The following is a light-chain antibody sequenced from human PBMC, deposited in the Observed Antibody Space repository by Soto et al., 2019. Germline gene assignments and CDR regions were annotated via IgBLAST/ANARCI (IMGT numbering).Light chain of an antibody. J-gene: IGKJ4*01. CDR2: KTS. CDR3: QQYADWPLT. V-gene: IGKV3-15*01. Sequence: IVMTQSPATVSVSPGESTSLSCRASRTIGTNLGWYQQKPGQAPRLLISKTSNRATGVPARFSGSGSGTEFTLTIPSLQSEDIAVYYCQQYADWPLTFGGGTKVDIK. CDR1: RTIGTN.